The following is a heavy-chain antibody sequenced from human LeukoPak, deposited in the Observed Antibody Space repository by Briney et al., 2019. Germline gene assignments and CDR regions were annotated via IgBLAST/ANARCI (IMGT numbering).Heavy chain of an antibody. D-gene: IGHD3-3*01. CDR3: ARAQEGPHGVREGYWFDP. Sequence: SQTLSLTCTVSGGSISSGGYYWSWIRQHPGKGLEWIGYIYYSGSTYHNPSLKSRVTISVDTSKNQFSLKLSSVTAADTAVYYCARAQEGPHGVREGYWFDPWGQGTLVTVSS. V-gene: IGHV4-31*03. J-gene: IGHJ5*02. CDR1: GGSISSGGYY. CDR2: IYYSGST.